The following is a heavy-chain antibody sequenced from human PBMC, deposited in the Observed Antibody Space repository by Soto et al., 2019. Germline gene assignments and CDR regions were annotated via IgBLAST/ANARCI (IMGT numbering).Heavy chain of an antibody. CDR3: ATVVVVNYFDP. CDR2: VYSGGTT. CDR1: GLTVSRTY. J-gene: IGHJ5*02. V-gene: IGHV3-66*01. D-gene: IGHD2-21*01. Sequence: EVQLVQSGGGLVRPGGSLRLSCAASGLTVSRTYMTWVRQAPGKGLEWVSAVYSGGTTYYADSVKDRFTLYTDNSKNTLYLQMDSLTVEDTGVYYCATVVVVNYFDPWGQGSLVTVST.